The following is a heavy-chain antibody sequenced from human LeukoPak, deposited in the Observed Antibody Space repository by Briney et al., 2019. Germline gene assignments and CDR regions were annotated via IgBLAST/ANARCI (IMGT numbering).Heavy chain of an antibody. D-gene: IGHD6-19*01. CDR3: ARFHSGPSGWYVLWYFDL. CDR1: GGSVSSYY. CDR2: IYNSENT. V-gene: IGHV4-4*09. Sequence: PSETLSLTCTVSGGSVSSYYWSWTRQPPGKGLEWIGYIYNSENTKYNSSLESRVTISVDTSKNQFFLKLSSVTAADTAVYYCARFHSGPSGWYVLWYFDLWGRGTLVTVSS. J-gene: IGHJ2*01.